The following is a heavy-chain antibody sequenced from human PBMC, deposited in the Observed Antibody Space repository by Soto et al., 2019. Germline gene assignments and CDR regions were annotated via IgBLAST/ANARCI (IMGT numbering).Heavy chain of an antibody. CDR1: GYSISSDY. Sequence: SETLSLTCTVSGYSISSDYWSWIRQPPGQGLECIGYIYYNGTTYSNPSLQSRVSMSRDTSRNQFFLNMRSVTAADTAVYYRTRGRSWHLVDIWGQGTLVTVSS. CDR2: IYYNGTT. J-gene: IGHJ5*02. V-gene: IGHV4-59*01. D-gene: IGHD3-10*01. CDR3: TRGRSWHLVDI.